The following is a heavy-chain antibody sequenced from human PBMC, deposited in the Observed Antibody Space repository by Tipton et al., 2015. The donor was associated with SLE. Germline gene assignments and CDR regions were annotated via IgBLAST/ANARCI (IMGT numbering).Heavy chain of an antibody. J-gene: IGHJ2*01. Sequence: QSGAEVKKPGASVKVSCKASGYTFTSYGISWVRQAPGQGLEWMGWISAYNGNTNYAQKLQGRVTMTTDTSTSTAYMELRSLRSDDTVVYYCARMVSGYCSGGSCYLYWYFDLWGRGTLVTVSS. CDR1: GYTFTSYG. CDR2: ISAYNGNT. V-gene: IGHV1-18*01. D-gene: IGHD2-15*01. CDR3: ARMVSGYCSGGSCYLYWYFDL.